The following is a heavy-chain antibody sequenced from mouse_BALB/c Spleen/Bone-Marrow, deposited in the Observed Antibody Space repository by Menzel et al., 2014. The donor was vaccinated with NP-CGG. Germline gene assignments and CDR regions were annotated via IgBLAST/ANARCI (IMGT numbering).Heavy chain of an antibody. CDR2: IYPGNVNT. Sequence: AQLQESGPELVKPGASVRISCKASGYTFTSYYIHWVKQRPGQGLEWIGWIYPGNVNTKYNEKFKGKATLTANKSSSTAYMQLSSLTSEDSAVYFCARWGNYGDYAMDYWGQGTSVTVSS. D-gene: IGHD2-1*01. CDR1: GYTFTSYY. J-gene: IGHJ4*01. CDR3: ARWGNYGDYAMDY. V-gene: IGHV1S56*01.